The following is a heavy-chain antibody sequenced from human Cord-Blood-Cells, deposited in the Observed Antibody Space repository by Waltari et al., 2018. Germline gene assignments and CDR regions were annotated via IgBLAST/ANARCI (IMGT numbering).Heavy chain of an antibody. Sequence: QVQLQQSGPGLVKPSQTLSLTCAISGDSVPSTSAAWNWLRQSPSRGLEWLGRTYYRSKWYNDYAVSVKSRITINPDTSKNQFSLQLNSVTPEDTAVYYCARGTGDRPFDFDYWGQGTLVTVSS. CDR3: ARGTGDRPFDFDY. D-gene: IGHD7-27*01. CDR2: TYYRSKWYN. CDR1: GDSVPSTSAA. V-gene: IGHV6-1*01. J-gene: IGHJ4*02.